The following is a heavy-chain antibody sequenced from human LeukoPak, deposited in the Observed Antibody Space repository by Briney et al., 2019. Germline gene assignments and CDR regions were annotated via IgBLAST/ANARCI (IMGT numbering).Heavy chain of an antibody. Sequence: GGSLRLSCAASGFTFSSYSMNWVRQAPGKGLEWVSSISSSSSYIYYADSVKGRFTISRDNAKNSLYLQMNSLRAEDTAVYYCARVGGPYNWSSLIDYWGQGTLVTVSS. J-gene: IGHJ4*02. CDR1: GFTFSSYS. CDR2: ISSSSSYI. V-gene: IGHV3-21*01. D-gene: IGHD1-20*01. CDR3: ARVGGPYNWSSLIDY.